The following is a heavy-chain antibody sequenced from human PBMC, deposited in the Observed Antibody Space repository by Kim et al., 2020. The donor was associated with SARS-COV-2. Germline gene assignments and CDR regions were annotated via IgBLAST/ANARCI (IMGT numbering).Heavy chain of an antibody. CDR2: IT. J-gene: IGHJ3*02. D-gene: IGHD3-10*02. V-gene: IGHV4-31*02. Sequence: ITYYNPSLKSRVTISVDTSKNQFSLKLSSVTAADTAVYYCAGGVRDAFDIWGQGTMVTVSS. CDR3: AGGVRDAFDI.